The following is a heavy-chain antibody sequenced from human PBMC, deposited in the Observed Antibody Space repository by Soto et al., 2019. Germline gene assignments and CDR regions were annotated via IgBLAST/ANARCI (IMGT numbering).Heavy chain of an antibody. Sequence: EVQLVESGGGLVQPGGSLRLSCAASGFTVSTKYMSGVRQAPGKGLEWVSVIYSGGSTFYADSVRGRFTISRDNSKNTVNLQMNSLSAEDTAVYYCARDPWAADYWGQGTLVTVSS. CDR1: GFTVSTKY. CDR2: IYSGGST. J-gene: IGHJ4*02. V-gene: IGHV3-66*01. D-gene: IGHD3-16*01. CDR3: ARDPWAADY.